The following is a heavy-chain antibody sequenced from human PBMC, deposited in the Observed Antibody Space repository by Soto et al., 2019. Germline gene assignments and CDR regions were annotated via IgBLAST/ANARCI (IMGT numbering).Heavy chain of an antibody. J-gene: IGHJ6*02. D-gene: IGHD5-18*01. CDR2: IDPFDSQT. Sequence: PGESLKISCRGSGYKFTTYWITWVRQMPGKGLEWMGRIDPFDSQTKYSRSFQGHVTFSADKSINTVYLQWRSLKASDTAMYFCAREGYSFGRNNYGMDVWGQGTTVTVSS. CDR1: GYKFTTYW. V-gene: IGHV5-10-1*01. CDR3: AREGYSFGRNNYGMDV.